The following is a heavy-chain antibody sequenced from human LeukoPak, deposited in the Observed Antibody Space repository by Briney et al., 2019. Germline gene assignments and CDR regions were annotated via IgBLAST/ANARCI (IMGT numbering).Heavy chain of an antibody. J-gene: IGHJ4*02. Sequence: GRSLRLSCAASGFTFSSYGMHWVRQAPGKGLEWVAVISYDGSNKYYADSVKGRFTISRDNSKNTLYLQMNSLRAEDTAVYYCAKTGEGEDFDCWGQGTLVTVSS. D-gene: IGHD3-10*01. CDR1: GFTFSSYG. CDR2: ISYDGSNK. CDR3: AKTGEGEDFDC. V-gene: IGHV3-30*18.